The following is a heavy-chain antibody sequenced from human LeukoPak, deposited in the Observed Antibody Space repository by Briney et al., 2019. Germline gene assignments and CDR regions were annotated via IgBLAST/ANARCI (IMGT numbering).Heavy chain of an antibody. CDR1: GFTFSSYG. V-gene: IGHV3-30*03. D-gene: IGHD1-26*01. CDR2: ISYDGSNK. Sequence: PGGSLRLSCAASGFTFSSYGMHWVRQAPGKGLEWVAVISYDGSNKYYADSVKGRFTISRDNSKNTLYLQMNSLRAEDTAVYYCASVSSGTYAFDIWGQGTMVTVSS. J-gene: IGHJ3*02. CDR3: ASVSSGTYAFDI.